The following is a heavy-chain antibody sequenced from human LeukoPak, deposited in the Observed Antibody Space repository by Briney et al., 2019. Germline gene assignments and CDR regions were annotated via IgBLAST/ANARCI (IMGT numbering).Heavy chain of an antibody. CDR1: GFTFSNAW. D-gene: IGHD3-3*01. V-gene: IGHV3-15*01. CDR2: IKSKVNGETT. J-gene: IGHJ5*02. CDR3: ARGPPRLFGVVIMSHNWFDP. Sequence: PGGSLRLSCAASGFTFSNAWMSWVRQAPGKGLEWVGRIKSKVNGETTDYAAPVKGRFTISRDNAKNSLYLQMNSLRTEDTAVYYCARGPPRLFGVVIMSHNWFDPWGQGTLVTVSS.